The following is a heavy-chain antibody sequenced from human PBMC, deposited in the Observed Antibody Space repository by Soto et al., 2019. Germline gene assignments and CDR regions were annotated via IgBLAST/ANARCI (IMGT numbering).Heavy chain of an antibody. CDR3: ANIDRGGYFDY. J-gene: IGHJ4*02. CDR1: GFTFSSYA. Sequence: GGSLRLSCAVSGFTFSSYAMSWVRQAPGKGLEWVSTISGSGSSTYYADSVKGRFTISRDNSKNTLYLQMNSLRAEDTAVYFCANIDRGGYFDYWGQGTLVTVSS. V-gene: IGHV3-23*01. D-gene: IGHD1-26*01. CDR2: ISGSGSST.